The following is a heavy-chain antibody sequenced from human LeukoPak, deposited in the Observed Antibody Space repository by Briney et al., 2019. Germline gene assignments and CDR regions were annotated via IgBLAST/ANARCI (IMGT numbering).Heavy chain of an antibody. Sequence: GASVKVSCKASGYTFTGYYMHWVRQAPGQGLEWMGWINPNSGGTDYAQKFQGRVTMTRDTSISTAYMELSRLRSDDTAVYYCAREAGATYYYYYMDVWGKGTTVTVSS. CDR1: GYTFTGYY. CDR3: AREAGATYYYYYMDV. D-gene: IGHD1-26*01. CDR2: INPNSGGT. J-gene: IGHJ6*03. V-gene: IGHV1-2*02.